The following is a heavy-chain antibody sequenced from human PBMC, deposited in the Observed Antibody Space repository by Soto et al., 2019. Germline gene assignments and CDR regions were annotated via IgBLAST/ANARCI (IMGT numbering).Heavy chain of an antibody. CDR3: ARGSESYSSSYYYYYYMDV. D-gene: IGHD6-6*01. CDR2: MSHSGGT. Sequence: PSETLSLTCAVYGGFVSSGSYYWSWIRQPPGKGLEWIGEMSHSGGTNYNPSLKSRVTISVDTSKNQFSLKLSSVTAADTAVYYCARGSESYSSSYYYYYYMDVWGKGTTVTVSS. J-gene: IGHJ6*03. CDR1: GGFVSSGSYY. V-gene: IGHV4-61*01.